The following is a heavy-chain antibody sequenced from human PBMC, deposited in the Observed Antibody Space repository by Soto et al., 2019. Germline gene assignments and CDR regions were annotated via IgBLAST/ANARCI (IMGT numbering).Heavy chain of an antibody. CDR2: ISGDGYTI. D-gene: IGHD4-17*01. J-gene: IGHJ4*02. V-gene: IGHV3-48*02. CDR1: GIIFSSYS. Sequence: EVQLVESGGGLVQPGGSLRLTCAASGIIFSSYSMNWVRQAPGKGLEWISYISGDGYTIYYAASVKGRFTISRDNAKNSVHLQMNSLRDEDAAVYYCARFLYGDYGGYFDHWGQGSLVTVSS. CDR3: ARFLYGDYGGYFDH.